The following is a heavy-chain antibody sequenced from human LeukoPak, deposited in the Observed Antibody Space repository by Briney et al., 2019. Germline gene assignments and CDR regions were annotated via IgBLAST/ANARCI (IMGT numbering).Heavy chain of an antibody. D-gene: IGHD5-12*01. V-gene: IGHV4-34*01. CDR3: ARDRRGYSGYENFDY. Sequence: SETLSLTCAVYGGSFSGYYWSWIRQPPGKGLEWIGEINHSGSTNYNPSLKSRVTISVDTSKNQFSLKLSSVTAADTAVYYCARDRRGYSGYENFDYWGQGTLVAVSS. J-gene: IGHJ4*02. CDR1: GGSFSGYY. CDR2: INHSGST.